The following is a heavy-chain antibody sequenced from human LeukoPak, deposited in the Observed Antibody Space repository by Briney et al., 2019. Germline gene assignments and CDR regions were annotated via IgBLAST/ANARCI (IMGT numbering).Heavy chain of an antibody. J-gene: IGHJ5*02. Sequence: ASVKVSCKAFGYTFTGYYMHWVRQAPGQGLEWMGIINPSGGSTSYAQKFQGRVTMTRDMSTSTVYMELSSLRSEDTAVYYCARDIGEWLRNNWFDPWGQGTLVTVSS. D-gene: IGHD5-12*01. CDR3: ARDIGEWLRNNWFDP. CDR1: GYTFTGYY. V-gene: IGHV1-46*01. CDR2: INPSGGST.